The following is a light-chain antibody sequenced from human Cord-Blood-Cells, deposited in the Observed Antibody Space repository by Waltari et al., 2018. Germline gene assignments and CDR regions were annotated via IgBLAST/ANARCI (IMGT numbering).Light chain of an antibody. CDR3: QQYGSSSWT. V-gene: IGKV3-20*01. CDR2: GAS. J-gene: IGKJ1*01. CDR1: QSVSSSY. Sequence: EIVLTQSPGTMSLSTGDRATLSCRASQSVSSSYLAWYQQKPGQAPRLLIYGASSRATGIPDRFSGSGSGTDFTLTISRLEPEDFAVYYCQQYGSSSWTFGQGTKVEIK.